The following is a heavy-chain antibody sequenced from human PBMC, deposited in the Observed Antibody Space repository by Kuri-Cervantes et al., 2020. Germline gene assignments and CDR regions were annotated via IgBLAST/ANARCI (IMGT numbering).Heavy chain of an antibody. CDR1: GGSFSSYY. D-gene: IGHD5-24*01. CDR2: INHSGST. Sequence: SETLSLTCAVYGGSFSSYYWSWIRQPPGKGLEWIGEINHSGSTNYNPSLKSRVTISVGTSKNQFSLKLSSVTAADTAVYYCARGHRRDGYNLGYWGQGTLVTVSS. V-gene: IGHV4-34*01. CDR3: ARGHRRDGYNLGY. J-gene: IGHJ4*02.